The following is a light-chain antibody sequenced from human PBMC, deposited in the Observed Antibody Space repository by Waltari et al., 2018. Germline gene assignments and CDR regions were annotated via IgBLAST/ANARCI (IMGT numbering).Light chain of an antibody. CDR1: QSVNNNY. V-gene: IGKV3-20*01. CDR3: QQYATSPEA. CDR2: GAS. Sequence: ELVLTQSPGTLSLSPGERATLPCRASQSVNNNYLAWYQQKPGQAPRLLIYGASTRATGIPDRFRGSGSGTDFTLTISRLEPEDFAAYYCQQYATSPEAFGGGTKVDIK. J-gene: IGKJ4*01.